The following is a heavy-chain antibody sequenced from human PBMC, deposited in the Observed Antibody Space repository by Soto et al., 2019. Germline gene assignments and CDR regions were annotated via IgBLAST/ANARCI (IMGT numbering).Heavy chain of an antibody. CDR2: TYYRSRWYS. J-gene: IGHJ6*02. CDR3: ARSEEDSDYYYYGMDV. V-gene: IGHV6-1*01. CDR1: GDTVSSNSVA. Sequence: SQTLSLTCVGSGDTVSSNSVAWNWVRQSPSRGLEWLGRTYYRSRWYSDYAVSVRSRIDINADTSKNQVSLQLNSVTPEDTAVYYCARSEEDSDYYYYGMDVWGQGTTITVSS. D-gene: IGHD2-15*01.